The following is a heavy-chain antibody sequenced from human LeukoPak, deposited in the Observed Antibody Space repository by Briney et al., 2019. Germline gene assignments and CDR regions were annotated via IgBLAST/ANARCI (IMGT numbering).Heavy chain of an antibody. V-gene: IGHV3-48*03. CDR2: ISSSGSTI. Sequence: PGGSLRLSCAASGFTFSSYEMNWVRQAPGKGLEWVSYISSSGSTIYYADSVKGRFTISRDNAKNSLYLQMNSLRAEDTAVYYCASSAALYCGGDCYTNFDYWGQGILVTVSS. J-gene: IGHJ4*02. CDR3: ASSAALYCGGDCYTNFDY. CDR1: GFTFSSYE. D-gene: IGHD2-21*02.